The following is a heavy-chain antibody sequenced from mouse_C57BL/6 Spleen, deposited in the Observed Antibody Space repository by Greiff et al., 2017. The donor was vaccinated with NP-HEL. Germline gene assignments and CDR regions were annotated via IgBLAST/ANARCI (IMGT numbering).Heavy chain of an antibody. J-gene: IGHJ2*01. CDR1: GYAFSSSW. Sequence: VQLQQSGPELVKPGASVKISCKASGYAFSSSWMNWVKQRPGKGLEWIGRIYPGDGDTNYNGKFKGKATLTADKSSSTAYMQLSSLTSEDSAVYFCARSLYSNYEGGNFDYWGQGTTLTVSS. CDR3: ARSLYSNYEGGNFDY. CDR2: IYPGDGDT. D-gene: IGHD2-5*01. V-gene: IGHV1-82*01.